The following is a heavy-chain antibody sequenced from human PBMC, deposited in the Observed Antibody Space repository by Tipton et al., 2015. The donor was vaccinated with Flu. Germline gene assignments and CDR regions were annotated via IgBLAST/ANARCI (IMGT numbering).Heavy chain of an antibody. CDR3: ARGHSYYYDGGAFDI. CDR2: IYYSGST. D-gene: IGHD3-22*01. Sequence: LSCTVSGGSISSSSYYWGWIRQPPGKGLEWIGSIYYSGSTYYNPSLKSRVTISVDTSKNQFSLKLSSVTAADTAVYYCARGHSYYYDGGAFDIWGQGTMVTVSS. V-gene: IGHV4-39*07. J-gene: IGHJ3*02. CDR1: GGSISSSSYY.